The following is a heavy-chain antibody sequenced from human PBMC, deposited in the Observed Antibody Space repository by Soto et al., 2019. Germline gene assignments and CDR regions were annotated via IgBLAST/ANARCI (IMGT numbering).Heavy chain of an antibody. Sequence: GGSLRLSCAASGFTFSSYWMSWFRQAPGKGLEWVANIKQDGSEKYYVDSVKGRFTISRDNAKNSLYLQMNSLRAEDTAVYYCAREGLAVAAPQSYNWFDPWGQGTLVTVSS. CDR1: GFTFSSYW. J-gene: IGHJ5*02. D-gene: IGHD6-19*01. CDR3: AREGLAVAAPQSYNWFDP. CDR2: IKQDGSEK. V-gene: IGHV3-7*01.